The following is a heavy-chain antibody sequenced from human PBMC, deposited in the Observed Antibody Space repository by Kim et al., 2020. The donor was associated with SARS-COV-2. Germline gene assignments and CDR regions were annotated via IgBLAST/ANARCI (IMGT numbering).Heavy chain of an antibody. J-gene: IGHJ3*02. D-gene: IGHD3-3*01. V-gene: IGHV4-59*08. CDR1: GGSISSYY. CDR2: IYYSGST. CDR3: ARQPWLLYRGAFDI. Sequence: SETLSLTCTVSGGSISSYYWSWIRQPPGKGLEWIGYIYYSGSTNYNPSLKSRVTISVDTSKNQFSLKLSSVTAADTAVYYCARQPWLLYRGAFDIWGQGTMVTVSS.